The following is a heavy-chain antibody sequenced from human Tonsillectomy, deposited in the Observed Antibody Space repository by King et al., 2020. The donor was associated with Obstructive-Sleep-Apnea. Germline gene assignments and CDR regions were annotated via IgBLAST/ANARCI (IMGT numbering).Heavy chain of an antibody. V-gene: IGHV4-31*03. J-gene: IGHJ4*02. Sequence: VQLQESGPGLEKPSQTLSLTCTVSGGSISRGNYYWSWIRQHPGKGLEWIGYIYNTGCTYYNPSLKSRVTISVDTSKNQFSLKLSSVTAADTAVYYCARTKDTAMVQLPGLFDYWGQGTLVTVSS. CDR3: ARTKDTAMVQLPGLFDY. CDR1: GGSISRGNYY. CDR2: IYNTGCT. D-gene: IGHD5-18*01.